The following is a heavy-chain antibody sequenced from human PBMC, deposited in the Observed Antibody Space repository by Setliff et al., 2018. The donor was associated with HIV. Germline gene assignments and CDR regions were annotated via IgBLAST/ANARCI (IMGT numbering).Heavy chain of an antibody. J-gene: IGHJ4*02. D-gene: IGHD2-2*02. Sequence: PGGSLRLSCAAYGFVFCTFDMNWVRQAQGKGPEWVAAVGVGGYDTFYTDSVRGRFAVSRDDSNNRLYLEMKSLRGDDTAIYYCAKSIRSYTPSPTFDYWGQGSLVTVSS. CDR1: GFVFCTFD. CDR3: AKSIRSYTPSPTFDY. CDR2: VGVGGYDT. V-gene: IGHV3-23*01.